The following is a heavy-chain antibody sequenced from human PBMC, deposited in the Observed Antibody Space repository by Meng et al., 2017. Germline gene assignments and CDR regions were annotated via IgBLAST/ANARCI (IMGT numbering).Heavy chain of an antibody. CDR3: ARDSMKNAFDF. CDR1: GFTFSSYA. Sequence: GESLKISCAASGFTFSSYAMNWVRQAPGKGLEWVSSISSSSSYIYYADSVKGRFTISRDNAKNSLYLQMNSLRAEDTAVYYCARDSMKNAFDFWGQGTMVTVSS. CDR2: ISSSSSYI. V-gene: IGHV3-21*01. J-gene: IGHJ3*01.